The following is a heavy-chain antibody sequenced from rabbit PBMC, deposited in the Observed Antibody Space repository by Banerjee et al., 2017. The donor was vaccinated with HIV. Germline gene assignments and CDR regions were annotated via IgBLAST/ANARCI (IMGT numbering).Heavy chain of an antibody. V-gene: IGHV1S45*01. CDR1: GIDFSDYYY. CDR3: ARRGAASSYYSFNL. D-gene: IGHD8-1*01. Sequence: QQQLEESGGGLVKPGGTLTLTCKASGIDFSDYYYICWVRQAPGKGLEWIACIYVLGTGSTYYATWAKGRFTISTTSSTTVTLQMTSLTAADTATYFCARRGAASSYYSFNLWGQGTLVTVS. J-gene: IGHJ4*01. CDR2: IYVLGTGST.